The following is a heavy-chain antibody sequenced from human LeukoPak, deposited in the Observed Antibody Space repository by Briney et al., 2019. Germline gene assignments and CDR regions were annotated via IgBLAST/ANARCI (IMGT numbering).Heavy chain of an antibody. D-gene: IGHD2-2*03. J-gene: IGHJ4*02. Sequence: GGSLRLSCAASGFTSSSYWMHWVRQAPGKGLVWVSRINNDGSTTSHADPVKGRFTISRDNAKNTLVLQMNSLRVEDTAVYYCAREELDLDYWGQGTLVTVSS. CDR1: GFTSSSYW. CDR2: INNDGSTT. CDR3: AREELDLDY. V-gene: IGHV3-74*01.